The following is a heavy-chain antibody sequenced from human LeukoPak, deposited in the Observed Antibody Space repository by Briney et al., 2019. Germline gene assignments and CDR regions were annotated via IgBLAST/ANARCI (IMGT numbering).Heavy chain of an antibody. CDR1: GGSISSGRYY. CDR2: IYTSWST. V-gene: IGHV4-61*02. Sequence: SETLSLTCIVPGGSISSGRYYWSWIRQPAGKGLEWIGRIYTSWSTNYKPSLKSRVSISIDTSKNQFSLKLSSVTAADTAVYYCARVVGSSSRVRYSYMDVWGKGTTVTVSS. D-gene: IGHD2-2*01. J-gene: IGHJ6*03. CDR3: ARVVGSSSRVRYSYMDV.